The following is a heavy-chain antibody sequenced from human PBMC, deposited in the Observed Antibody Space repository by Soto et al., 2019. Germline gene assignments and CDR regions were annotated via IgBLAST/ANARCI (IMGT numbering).Heavy chain of an antibody. D-gene: IGHD6-13*01. CDR2: ISGSGDFT. V-gene: IGHV3-23*01. CDR1: ELTFSSYA. Sequence: PGGSLRLSCAASELTFSSYAMSWVRQAPGKGLEWVSGISGSGDFTYYADSVKGRFTISRDNSKNTLYLQMNSLRAEDTAMYYCAKEVGVSNWYNDYWGQGTLVTVSS. J-gene: IGHJ4*02. CDR3: AKEVGVSNWYNDY.